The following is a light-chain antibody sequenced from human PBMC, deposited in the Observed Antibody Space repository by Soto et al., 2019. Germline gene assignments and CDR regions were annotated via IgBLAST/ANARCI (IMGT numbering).Light chain of an antibody. Sequence: QSVLTQPTSASGSPGQSVTISCTGASSDVGKYNFVSWYQQHPGKAPKLMIYDVTERPSGVPDRFSGSNSGNTASLTVSGLQAEDEADYYCTSYAGSSIPVVFGGGTKLTVL. CDR1: SSDVGKYNF. CDR2: DVT. J-gene: IGLJ2*01. V-gene: IGLV2-8*01. CDR3: TSYAGSSIPVV.